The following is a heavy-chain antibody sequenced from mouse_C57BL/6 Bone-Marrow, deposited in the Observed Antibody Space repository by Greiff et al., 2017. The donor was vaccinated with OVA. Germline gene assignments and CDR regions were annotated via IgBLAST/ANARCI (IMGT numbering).Heavy chain of an antibody. CDR2: IDPENGDT. Sequence: VQLQQSGAELVRPGASVKLSCTASGFNITDDYMHWVKQRPEQGLEWIGWIDPENGDTEYASKFQGKATITADTSSNTAYLQLSSLTSEDTAVYYCTSPYYGSSYWYFDVWGTGTTVTVSS. J-gene: IGHJ1*03. CDR3: TSPYYGSSYWYFDV. CDR1: GFNITDDY. D-gene: IGHD1-1*01. V-gene: IGHV14-4*01.